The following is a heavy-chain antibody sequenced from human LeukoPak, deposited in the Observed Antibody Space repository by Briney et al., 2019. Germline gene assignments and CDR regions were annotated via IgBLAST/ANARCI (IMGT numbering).Heavy chain of an antibody. J-gene: IGHJ3*02. CDR2: INHGGST. D-gene: IGHD3-16*01. CDR1: GYSIRNGYS. V-gene: IGHV4-38-2*01. CDR3: ARFDYVWETHGMDAFDI. Sequence: PDTLSLTCGVSGYSIRNGYSWDWIRQPPGKGLEWIGSINHGGSTTYTPSLTSRVTVSLVTSKNAFSLRLRSVTAADTAVYYCARFDYVWETHGMDAFDIWGLGTMVTVSS.